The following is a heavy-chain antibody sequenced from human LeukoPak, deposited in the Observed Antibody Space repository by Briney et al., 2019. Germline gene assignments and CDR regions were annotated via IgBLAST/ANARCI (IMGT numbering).Heavy chain of an antibody. V-gene: IGHV1-46*01. J-gene: IGHJ4*02. Sequence: GASVKVSCKASGYTFTRYFIHWVRQAPGQGLEWMGIINPSSSGTTFAQKFQGRVTMTRDTSTSTVYMELSSLRSDDTAVYYCVRDFYGGNSNGSDHWGQGTLVTVSS. CDR1: GYTFTRYF. CDR2: INPSSSGT. D-gene: IGHD4-23*01. CDR3: VRDFYGGNSNGSDH.